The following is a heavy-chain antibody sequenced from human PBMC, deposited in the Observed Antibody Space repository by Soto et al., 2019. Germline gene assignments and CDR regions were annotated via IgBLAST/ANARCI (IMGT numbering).Heavy chain of an antibody. CDR2: ISAYNGNT. J-gene: IGHJ4*02. CDR1: GYTFTSYG. CDR3: ASMYYCDSSGCWFLDC. Sequence: ASVKVSCKASGYTFTSYGISWVRQAPGQGLEWMGWISAYNGNTNYAQKLQGRVTMTTDTSTSTAYMELRSLRSDDTAVYYCASMYYCDSSGCWFLDCWAQRTLVPVSS. V-gene: IGHV1-18*01. D-gene: IGHD3-22*01.